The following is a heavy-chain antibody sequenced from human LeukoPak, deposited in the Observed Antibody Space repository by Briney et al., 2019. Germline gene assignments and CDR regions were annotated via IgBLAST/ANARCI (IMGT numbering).Heavy chain of an antibody. J-gene: IGHJ4*02. V-gene: IGHV4-59*08. CDR1: GGSISSYY. CDR3: ARHVGPYEIDY. Sequence: PSETLSLTCTVSGGSISSYYWSWIRQPPGKGLEWIGYIYYSGSTNYNPSLKSRVTISVDTSKNQFSLKLSSVTAADTAVYYCARHVGPYEIDYWGQGTLVTVSS. CDR2: IYYSGST. D-gene: IGHD2-8*01.